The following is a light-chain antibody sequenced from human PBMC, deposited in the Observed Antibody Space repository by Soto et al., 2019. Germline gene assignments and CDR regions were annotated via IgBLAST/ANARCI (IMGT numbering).Light chain of an antibody. CDR3: QQYNSYSST. CDR1: QSISIW. CDR2: DAS. J-gene: IGKJ1*01. V-gene: IGKV1-5*01. Sequence: DIQMTQSPSALSASIGDRVTITCRASQSISIWLAWYQQKPGKAPKLLIYDASSLESGVPSRFSGSGSGTEFTLTISSLQPDDVATYYCQQYNSYSSTFGQGTKVDIK.